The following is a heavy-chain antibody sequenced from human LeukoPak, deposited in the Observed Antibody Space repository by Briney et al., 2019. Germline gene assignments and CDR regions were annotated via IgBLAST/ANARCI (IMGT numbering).Heavy chain of an antibody. V-gene: IGHV4-59*01. J-gene: IGHJ4*02. Sequence: SETLSLTCAVYGGSFSSYYWSWIRQPPGKGLEWIGYIYYSGSTNYNPSLKSRVTISVDTSKNQFSLKLSSVTAADTAVYYCASFFRGVMNYWGQGTLVTVSS. D-gene: IGHD3-10*01. CDR3: ASFFRGVMNY. CDR1: GGSFSSYY. CDR2: IYYSGST.